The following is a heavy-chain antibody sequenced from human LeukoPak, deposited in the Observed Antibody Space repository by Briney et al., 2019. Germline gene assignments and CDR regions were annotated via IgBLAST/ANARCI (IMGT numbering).Heavy chain of an antibody. CDR1: GYTFTSYG. J-gene: IGHJ5*02. CDR2: ISAYNGNT. Sequence: EGSVKVSCKASGYTFTSYGISWVRQAPGQGLEWMGWISAYNGNTNYAQKLQGRVTMTTDTSTGTAYMELRSLRSDDTAVYYCARRLGYCSGGSCYSDNWFDPWGQGTLVTVSS. V-gene: IGHV1-18*01. D-gene: IGHD2-15*01. CDR3: ARRLGYCSGGSCYSDNWFDP.